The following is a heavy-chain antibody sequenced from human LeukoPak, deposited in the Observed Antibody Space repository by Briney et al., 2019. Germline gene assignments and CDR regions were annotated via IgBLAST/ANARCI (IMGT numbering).Heavy chain of an antibody. CDR3: ATLGYSYGTDY. V-gene: IGHV4-4*07. D-gene: IGHD5-18*01. CDR1: GGSIISYY. CDR2: IYTSGST. Sequence: PSETLSLTCTVSGGSIISYYWSWIRQPAGKGLEWIGRIYTSGSTNYNPSLKSRVTMSVDTSKNQFSLKLSSVTAADTAVYYCATLGYSYGTDYWGQGTLVTVSS. J-gene: IGHJ4*02.